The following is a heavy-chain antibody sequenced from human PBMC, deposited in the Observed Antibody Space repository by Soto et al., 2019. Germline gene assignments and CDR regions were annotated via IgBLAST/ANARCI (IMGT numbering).Heavy chain of an antibody. CDR2: IYYSRST. Sequence: SETVSLTCTVSGGSISSSSYYWGWIRQPPGKGLEWIGSIYYSRSTYYNPSLKSRVTISVDTSKNQFSLKLSSVTAADTAVYYCARQTADDFWSGYYTVWFDPWGQGTVLTVSS. CDR1: GGSISSSSYY. CDR3: ARQTADDFWSGYYTVWFDP. V-gene: IGHV4-39*01. J-gene: IGHJ5*02. D-gene: IGHD3-3*01.